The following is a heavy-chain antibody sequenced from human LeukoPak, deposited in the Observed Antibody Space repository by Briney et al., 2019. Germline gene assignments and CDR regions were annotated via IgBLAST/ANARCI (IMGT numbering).Heavy chain of an antibody. D-gene: IGHD1-7*01. CDR3: ATGAVDDWNYGKLIDY. CDR1: GYSFTSYW. CDR2: IYPGDSDT. J-gene: IGHJ4*02. V-gene: IGHV5-51*01. Sequence: GESLKISCKGSGYSFTSYWIGWVRQMPGKGLEGMGIIYPGDSDTRYSPSVQGKVTISADKSISTAYLQWSSLKASDTAMYYCATGAVDDWNYGKLIDYWGQGTLITVSS.